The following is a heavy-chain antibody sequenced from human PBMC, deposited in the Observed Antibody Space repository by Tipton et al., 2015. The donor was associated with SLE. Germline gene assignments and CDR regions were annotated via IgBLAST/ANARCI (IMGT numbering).Heavy chain of an antibody. D-gene: IGHD2-15*01. V-gene: IGHV4-30-4*01. CDR2: IYYSGST. CDR1: GDSISSGDYS. CDR3: ARMGYCVTAPCARDDAFHI. Sequence: TLSLTCTVSGDSISSGDYSWSWIRQSPGRGLEWIGFIYYSGSTYYNPSLKSRVSISVDTSKNQFSLRLSSVTAADTALYYCARMGYCVTAPCARDDAFHIWGQGTMVTVSS. J-gene: IGHJ3*02.